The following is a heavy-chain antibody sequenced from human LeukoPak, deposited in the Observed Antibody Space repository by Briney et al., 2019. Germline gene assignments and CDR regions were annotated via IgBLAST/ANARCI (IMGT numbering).Heavy chain of an antibody. CDR3: ANMPYGDYIDY. D-gene: IGHD4-17*01. V-gene: IGHV3-23*01. CDR2: ISGSGGST. J-gene: IGHJ4*02. CDR1: GFTFSSYA. Sequence: GGSLRLSCAASGFTFSSYAMSWVRQAPGKGLEWVSAISGSGGSTYYADSVKGRFTISRDNSKNTLYLQMNSLRAEDTAVHYCANMPYGDYIDYWGQGTLVTVSS.